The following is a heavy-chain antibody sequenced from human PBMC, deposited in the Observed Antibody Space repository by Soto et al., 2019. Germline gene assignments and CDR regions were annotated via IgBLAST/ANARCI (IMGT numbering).Heavy chain of an antibody. CDR2: ISGSGGST. V-gene: IGHV3-23*01. D-gene: IGHD2-15*01. Sequence: EVQLLESGGGLVQPGGSLRLSCAASGFTFSSYAMSWVRQAPGKGLEWVSAISGSGGSTYYADSVKGRFTISRDNSNNTLYLQMNSPRAEDTAVYYCAKPLGRTPSLYYFDYWGQGTLVTVSS. CDR1: GFTFSSYA. J-gene: IGHJ4*02. CDR3: AKPLGRTPSLYYFDY.